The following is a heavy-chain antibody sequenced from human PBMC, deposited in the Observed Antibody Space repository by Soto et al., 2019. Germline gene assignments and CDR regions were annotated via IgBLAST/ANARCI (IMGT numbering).Heavy chain of an antibody. Sequence: AAVKISCKASGYTFTSYGISWVRQAPGQGLEWMGWISAYNGNTNYAQKLKGRVTMTTDTSTSTAYMELRSLRSDDTAVYYCARDLERFGSNFEYWGQVPLVTVSS. CDR1: GYTFTSYG. V-gene: IGHV1-18*04. J-gene: IGHJ4*02. CDR3: ARDLERFGSNFEY. D-gene: IGHD3-16*01. CDR2: ISAYNGNT.